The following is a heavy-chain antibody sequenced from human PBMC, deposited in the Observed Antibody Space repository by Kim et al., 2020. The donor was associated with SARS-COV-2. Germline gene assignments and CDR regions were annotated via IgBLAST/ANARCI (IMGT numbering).Heavy chain of an antibody. D-gene: IGHD2-21*02. J-gene: IGHJ4*02. V-gene: IGHV3-53*01. CDR3: ARVRATVVTPDFFDY. Sequence: DAVRGQLSISRDNSQNTLYLQINNLRPDDTAVYYCARVRATVVTPDFFDYWGPGTLVTVSS.